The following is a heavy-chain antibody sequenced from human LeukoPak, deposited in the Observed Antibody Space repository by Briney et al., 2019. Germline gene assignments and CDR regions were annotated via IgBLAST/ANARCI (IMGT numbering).Heavy chain of an antibody. CDR3: ARGGDFWSGYYTVDY. D-gene: IGHD3-3*01. CDR1: GGSISSYY. J-gene: IGHJ4*02. CDR2: IYYSGST. V-gene: IGHV4-59*01. Sequence: PSETLSLTCTVSGGSISSYYWSWIRQPPGKGLEWIGYIYYSGSTNYNPSLKSRVTISVDTSKNQFSLKLSSVTAADTAVYYCARGGDFWSGYYTVDYWGQGALVTVSS.